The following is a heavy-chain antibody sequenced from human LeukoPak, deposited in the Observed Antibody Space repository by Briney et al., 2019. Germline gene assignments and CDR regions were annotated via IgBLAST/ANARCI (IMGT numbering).Heavy chain of an antibody. J-gene: IGHJ6*03. D-gene: IGHD2-2*01. Sequence: GESLKISCKGSGYRFTTYWIVWVRQMPGKGLEWMGIIYPGDSDTRYSPSFQGQVTISADKPISTAYLQWSSLKASDTAMYYCARVPGSKYYYYYMDVWGKGTTVTVSS. V-gene: IGHV5-51*04. CDR3: ARVPGSKYYYYYMDV. CDR2: IYPGDSDT. CDR1: GYRFTTYW.